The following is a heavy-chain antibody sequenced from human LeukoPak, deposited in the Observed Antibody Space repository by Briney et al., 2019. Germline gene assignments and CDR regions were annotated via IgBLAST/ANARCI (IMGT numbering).Heavy chain of an antibody. CDR3: AVYSSSDAFDI. D-gene: IGHD6-6*01. CDR2: INTKSGGT. V-gene: IGHV1-2*02. J-gene: IGHJ3*02. CDR1: GYTFTGHY. Sequence: ASVKVSCKASGYTFTGHYMHWVRQAPGQGLEWMGWINTKSGGTDCAQKFQGRVTMTRDTSISTAYMELSRLRSDDTAMYYCAVYSSSDAFDIWGQGTMVTVSS.